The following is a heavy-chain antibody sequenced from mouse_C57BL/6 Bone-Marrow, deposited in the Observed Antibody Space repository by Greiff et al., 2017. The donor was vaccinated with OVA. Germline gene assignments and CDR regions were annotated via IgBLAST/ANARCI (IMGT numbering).Heavy chain of an antibody. CDR2: IDPSDSYT. D-gene: IGHD1-2*01. Sequence: VQLQQSGAELVMPGASVKLSCKASGYTFTSYWMHWVKQRPGQGLEWIGEIDPSDSYTNYNQKFKGKSTLTVDKSSRTAYMQLSSLTSEDSAVYYCAREGVLRPYYYAMDYWGQGTSVTVSS. CDR1: GYTFTSYW. J-gene: IGHJ4*01. V-gene: IGHV1-69*01. CDR3: AREGVLRPYYYAMDY.